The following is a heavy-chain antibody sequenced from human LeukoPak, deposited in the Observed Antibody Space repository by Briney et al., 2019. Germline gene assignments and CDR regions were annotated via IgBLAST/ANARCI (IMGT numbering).Heavy chain of an antibody. Sequence: ASETLSLTCTVSGGSISSGDYYWSWIRQPPGKGLKWIGYIYYSGSTYYNPSLKSRVTISVDTSKNQFSLKLSSVTAADTAVYYCASSVNLEYYFDYWGQGTLVTVSS. D-gene: IGHD3-3*01. V-gene: IGHV4-30-4*01. CDR1: GGSISSGDYY. J-gene: IGHJ4*02. CDR3: ASSVNLEYYFDY. CDR2: IYYSGST.